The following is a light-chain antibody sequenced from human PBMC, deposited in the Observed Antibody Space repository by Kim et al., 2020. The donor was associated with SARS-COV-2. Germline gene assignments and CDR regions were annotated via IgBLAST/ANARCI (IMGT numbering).Light chain of an antibody. CDR1: QRVGGNF. CDR3: QHYAGSPRT. V-gene: IGKV3-20*01. CDR2: AAS. Sequence: EILLTQSPGTLSVSPGDRVTLSCRASQRVGGNFLAWYHQKPAQPPRLLIFAASARATGVPDRFSGSGSGTDFTLTISALEPEDFGVYYCQHYAGSPRTFGQGTKVDIK. J-gene: IGKJ1*01.